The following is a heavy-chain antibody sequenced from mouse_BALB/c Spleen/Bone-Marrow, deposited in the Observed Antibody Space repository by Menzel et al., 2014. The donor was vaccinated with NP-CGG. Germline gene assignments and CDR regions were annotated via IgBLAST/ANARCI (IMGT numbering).Heavy chain of an antibody. D-gene: IGHD4-1*01. CDR2: ISSGSTAI. CDR3: ARGGNWDDFDV. CDR1: GFTFSTFG. V-gene: IGHV5-17*02. J-gene: IGHJ1*01. Sequence: EVKLAESGGGLVQPGGSRKLSCAASGFTFSTFGMHWVRQAPEKGLEWVAYISSGSTAIFYADTLKGRFTISRDNPENTLFLQMTSLRSEDTAMYYCARGGNWDDFDVWGAGTTVTVSS.